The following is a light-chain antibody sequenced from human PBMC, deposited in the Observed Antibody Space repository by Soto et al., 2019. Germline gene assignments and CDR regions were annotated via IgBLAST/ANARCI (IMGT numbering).Light chain of an antibody. CDR3: QQRSNWPPWT. V-gene: IGKV3-11*01. CDR2: DAS. CDR1: QSVSSY. Sequence: IVLTQSPATLSLSPGERATLSCRASQSVSSYLAWYQQKPGQAPRLLIYDASSRATGIPARFSGSGSGTDFTLPISSLVPADFAVHYCQQRSNWPPWTFGQGTKVDIK. J-gene: IGKJ1*01.